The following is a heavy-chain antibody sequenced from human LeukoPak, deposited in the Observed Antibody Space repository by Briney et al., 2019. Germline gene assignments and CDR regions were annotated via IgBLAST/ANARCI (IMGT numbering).Heavy chain of an antibody. V-gene: IGHV3-53*01. J-gene: IGHJ2*01. CDR2: IYSGGST. Sequence: GGSLRLSCAASGFTLSSNYMSWVRQAPGKGLEWVSLIYSGGSTYYADSVKGRFTISRDNSKNTLYLQMNSLRAQDTAVYYCARDRRDYDSSGYYKNNYWYFDLWGRGTLVTVSS. D-gene: IGHD3-22*01. CDR1: GFTLSSNY. CDR3: ARDRRDYDSSGYYKNNYWYFDL.